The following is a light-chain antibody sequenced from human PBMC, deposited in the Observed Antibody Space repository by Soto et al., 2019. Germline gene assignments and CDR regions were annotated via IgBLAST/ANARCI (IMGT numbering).Light chain of an antibody. J-gene: IGKJ1*01. CDR2: DAS. Sequence: EIVLTQSPGTLSLSTGERVTLSCRASQDIRSHLAWYQHKPGQAPRLLIFDASSRATGISDRFSGSGSGTDFTLSISRVEPEYFAVYYCQQYGTSPRTFGQGTKVDIK. V-gene: IGKV3-20*01. CDR3: QQYGTSPRT. CDR1: QDIRSH.